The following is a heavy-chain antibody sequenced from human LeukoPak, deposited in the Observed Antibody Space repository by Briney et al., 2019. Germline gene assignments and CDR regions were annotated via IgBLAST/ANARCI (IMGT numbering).Heavy chain of an antibody. CDR1: GFTFSSFA. D-gene: IGHD1-26*01. V-gene: IGHV3-23*01. Sequence: GGSLRLSCAASGFTFSSFAMSWVRQAPGKGLEWVSALGGSGGGTYYADSVRGRFTISRDNSKNTLYLQMNSLRAEDTAVYYCAKDYGGTPYYMDVWGKGTTVTVPS. J-gene: IGHJ6*03. CDR2: LGGSGGGT. CDR3: AKDYGGTPYYMDV.